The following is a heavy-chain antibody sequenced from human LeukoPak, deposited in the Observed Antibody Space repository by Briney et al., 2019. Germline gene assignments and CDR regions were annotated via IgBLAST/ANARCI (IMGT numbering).Heavy chain of an antibody. V-gene: IGHV3-7*01. CDR2: IKQDGSEK. CDR1: GFTFSSYW. CDR3: ARGPIWFGDPRDGFDI. Sequence: PGGSLRLSCAASGFTFSSYWMSWVRQAPGKGLEGVANIKQDGSEKYYVDSVKGRFTISRDNAKNSLYLQMNSLRAEDTAVYYCARGPIWFGDPRDGFDIWGQGTMVTVSS. D-gene: IGHD3-10*01. J-gene: IGHJ3*02.